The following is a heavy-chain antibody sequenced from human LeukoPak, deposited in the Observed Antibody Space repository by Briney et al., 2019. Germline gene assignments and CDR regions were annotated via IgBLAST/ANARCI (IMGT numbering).Heavy chain of an antibody. CDR2: INHSGST. V-gene: IGHV4-34*01. CDR3: ARGKFRRNWSDP. CDR1: GGSFSGYY. J-gene: IGHJ5*02. Sequence: KSSETLSLTCAVYGGSFSGYYWSWIRQPPGKGLEWIGEINHSGSTNYNPSPKSRVTISVDTSKNQFSLKLSSVTAADTAVYYCARGKFRRNWSDPWGQGTLVTVSS.